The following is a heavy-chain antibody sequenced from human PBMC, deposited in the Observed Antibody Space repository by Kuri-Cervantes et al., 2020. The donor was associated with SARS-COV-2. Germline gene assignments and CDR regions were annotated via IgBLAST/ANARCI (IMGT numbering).Heavy chain of an antibody. CDR1: GFNFGRSD. V-gene: IGHV3-30*03. Sequence: GESLKISCAASGFNFGRSDMHWVRQAPGKGLEWVAFISNDAKHKKYMVSGKGRFTISRDNTQNTLLLQMNSLRAEDTAVYYCARDGYDFWSGYSRTYGMDVWGQGTTVTVSS. D-gene: IGHD3-3*01. J-gene: IGHJ6*02. CDR3: ARDGYDFWSGYSRTYGMDV. CDR2: ISNDAKHK.